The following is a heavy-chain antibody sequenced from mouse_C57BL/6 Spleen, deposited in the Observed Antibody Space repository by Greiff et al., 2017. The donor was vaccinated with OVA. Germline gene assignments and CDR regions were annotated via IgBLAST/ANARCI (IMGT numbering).Heavy chain of an antibody. CDR1: GFTFSSYA. J-gene: IGHJ3*01. D-gene: IGHD1-1*01. CDR2: ISSGGDYI. Sequence: EVQVVESGEGLVKPGGSLKLSCAASGFTFSSYAMSWVRQTPEKRLEWVAYISSGGDYIYYADTVKGRFTISRDNARNTLYLQMSSLKSEDTAMYYCTRESNYYGSSSFAYWGQGTLVTVSA. CDR3: TRESNYYGSSSFAY. V-gene: IGHV5-9-1*02.